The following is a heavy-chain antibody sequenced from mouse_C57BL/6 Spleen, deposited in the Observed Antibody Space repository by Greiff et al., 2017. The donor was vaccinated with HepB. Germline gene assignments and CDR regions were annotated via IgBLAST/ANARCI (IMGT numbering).Heavy chain of an antibody. Sequence: QVQLQQSGAELVKPGASVKLSCKASGYTFTSYWMQWVKQRPGQGLEWIGEIDPSDSYTNYNQKFKGKATLTVDTSSSTAYMQLSSLTSEDSAVYYCARSDYYGSSRYWYFDVWGTGTTVTVSS. CDR2: IDPSDSYT. CDR3: ARSDYYGSSRYWYFDV. J-gene: IGHJ1*03. CDR1: GYTFTSYW. V-gene: IGHV1-50*01. D-gene: IGHD1-1*01.